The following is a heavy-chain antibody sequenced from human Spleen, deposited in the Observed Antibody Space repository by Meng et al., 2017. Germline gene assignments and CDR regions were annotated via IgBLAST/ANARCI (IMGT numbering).Heavy chain of an antibody. Sequence: QVHLVQSGAEVKIPGSSGKVSCQASGGGFSSYGIRWVRQAPGQGFEWMGGITPTGMPSNAQKFQSRVTITADKSTSTVYMDLTSLRSEDTAVFYCACAPRVGVAPPWDYWGQGTLVTFSS. J-gene: IGHJ4*02. D-gene: IGHD3-22*01. CDR3: ACAPRVGVAPPWDY. CDR1: GGGFSSYG. CDR2: ITPTGMP. V-gene: IGHV1-69*10.